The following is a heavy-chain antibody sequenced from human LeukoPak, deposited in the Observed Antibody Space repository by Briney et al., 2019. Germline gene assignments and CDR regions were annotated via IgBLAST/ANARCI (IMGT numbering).Heavy chain of an antibody. CDR2: MNLNSGGT. D-gene: IGHD5-12*01. CDR1: GYTFTSYD. CDR3: ARDRATGDFDY. J-gene: IGHJ4*02. Sequence: GASVKVSCKASGYTFTSYDINWVRQAPGQGLEWMGRMNLNSGGTNYAQDFQGRVTMTSDTSITTVYMELSSLTSDDTAVYYCARDRATGDFDYWGQGTLVTVSS. V-gene: IGHV1-2*06.